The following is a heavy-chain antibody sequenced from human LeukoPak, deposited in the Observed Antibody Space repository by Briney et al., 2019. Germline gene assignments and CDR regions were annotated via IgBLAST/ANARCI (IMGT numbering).Heavy chain of an antibody. V-gene: IGHV3-74*01. CDR1: GFTFSSYW. Sequence: GGSLRLSCAASGFTFSSYWMHWVRQAPGKGLVWVSRISSDGSSTSYADSVKGRFTISRDNAKNTLYLQMNSLRAEDTAVYYCARDGLYCSSTSCYTYTFDYWGQGTLVTVSS. CDR3: ARDGLYCSSTSCYTYTFDY. J-gene: IGHJ4*02. D-gene: IGHD2-2*02. CDR2: ISSDGSST.